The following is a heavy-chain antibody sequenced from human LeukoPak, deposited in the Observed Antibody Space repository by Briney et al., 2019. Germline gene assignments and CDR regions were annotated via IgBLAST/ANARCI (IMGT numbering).Heavy chain of an antibody. CDR3: ARGNLIAAAGTSYFDY. D-gene: IGHD6-13*01. CDR2: IKQDGSEK. V-gene: IGHV3-7*01. Sequence: GGSLRLSCAAPGFTFSSDWMSWVRQAPGKGLEWVANIKQDGSEKYYVDSVKGRFTISRDNAKNSLYLQMNSLRAEDTAVYYCARGNLIAAAGTSYFDYWGQGTLVTVSS. CDR1: GFTFSSDW. J-gene: IGHJ4*02.